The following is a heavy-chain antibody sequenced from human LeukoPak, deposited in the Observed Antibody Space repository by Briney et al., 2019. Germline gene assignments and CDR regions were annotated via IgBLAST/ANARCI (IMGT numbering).Heavy chain of an antibody. Sequence: GGSLRLSCAASGFIFSNAYMKWVRQAPGKGLEWVGRIKSKTEGGTIDYAAPVKGRFTISRDDSKNTLYLQMNSLKTEDTAVYYCTTDYYDSSGYYQESALYWGQGTLVTVSS. D-gene: IGHD3-22*01. J-gene: IGHJ4*02. V-gene: IGHV3-15*01. CDR1: GFIFSNAY. CDR2: IKSKTEGGTI. CDR3: TTDYYDSSGYYQESALY.